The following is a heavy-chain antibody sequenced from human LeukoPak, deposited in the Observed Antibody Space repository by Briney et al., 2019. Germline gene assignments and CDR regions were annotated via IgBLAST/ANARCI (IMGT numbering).Heavy chain of an antibody. V-gene: IGHV3-30-3*01. CDR2: ISYDGSNK. D-gene: IGHD6-13*01. J-gene: IGHJ4*02. CDR1: GFTFSSYA. Sequence: GGSLRLYCAASGFTFSSYAMHWVRQAPGKGLEWVAVISYDGSNKYYADSVKGRFTISRDNSKNTLYLQMNSLRAEDTAVYYCTRDGVAAGLYFDCWGQGTLVTVSS. CDR3: TRDGVAAGLYFDC.